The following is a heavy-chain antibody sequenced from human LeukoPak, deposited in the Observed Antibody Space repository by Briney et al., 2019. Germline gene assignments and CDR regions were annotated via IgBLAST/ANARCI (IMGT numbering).Heavy chain of an antibody. CDR1: GFTFDDYA. CDR2: ISWNGVSI. Sequence: GGSLRLSCAASGFTFDDYAMHWVRQAPGKGLEWDSGISWNGVSIGYADSVKGRFTISRDNAKNFLYLQMNSLRGEDTALYYCAKRNSPHSSGWSDFDSWGQGALVTVSS. J-gene: IGHJ4*02. CDR3: AKRNSPHSSGWSDFDS. V-gene: IGHV3-9*01. D-gene: IGHD6-19*01.